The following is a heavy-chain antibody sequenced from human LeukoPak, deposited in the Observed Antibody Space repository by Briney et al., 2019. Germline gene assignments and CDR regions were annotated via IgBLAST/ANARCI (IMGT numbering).Heavy chain of an antibody. J-gene: IGHJ4*02. CDR2: IRQDGNKI. Sequence: GGSLRLSCAASGFTFSTYWMSWVRQAPGKGLEWVANIRQDGNKIYYVDSVKGRFTISRDNAKNSLYLQMNNLRAEDTAVYHCARGYFGSYYFDYWGQGTLVTVSS. CDR1: GFTFSTYW. D-gene: IGHD3-9*01. V-gene: IGHV3-7*01. CDR3: ARGYFGSYYFDY.